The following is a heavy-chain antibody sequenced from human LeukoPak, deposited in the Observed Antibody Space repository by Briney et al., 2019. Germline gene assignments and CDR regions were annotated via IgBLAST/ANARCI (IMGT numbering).Heavy chain of an antibody. D-gene: IGHD2-21*01. CDR3: ARQRLDGDILGFDW. J-gene: IGHJ4*02. Sequence: SETLSLTCNVSGASISGHYWSWIRHPARKSLEWIGRIHTSGSPIYNPSLSSRVTMSVDTSKGQFSLTMNSLTAADTAIYYCARQRLDGDILGFDWWGQGTLVTVSS. V-gene: IGHV4-4*07. CDR1: GASISGHY. CDR2: IHTSGSP.